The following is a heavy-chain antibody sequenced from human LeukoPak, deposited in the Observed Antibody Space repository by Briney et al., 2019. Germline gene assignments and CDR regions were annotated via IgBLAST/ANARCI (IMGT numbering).Heavy chain of an antibody. D-gene: IGHD3-22*01. Sequence: GGSLRLSCAASGFTFSSYAMSWVRQAPGKGLEWVSAISGSGGSTYYADSVKGRFTISRDNSKNTLYLQMNSLRAEDTAVYYCAKDRAIDSSGYFRSESFQHWGQGTLVTVSS. V-gene: IGHV3-23*01. J-gene: IGHJ1*01. CDR2: ISGSGGST. CDR3: AKDRAIDSSGYFRSESFQH. CDR1: GFTFSSYA.